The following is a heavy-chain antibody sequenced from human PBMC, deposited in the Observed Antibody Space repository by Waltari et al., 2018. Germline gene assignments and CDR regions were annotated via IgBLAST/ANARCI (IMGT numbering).Heavy chain of an antibody. D-gene: IGHD3-22*01. CDR3: AKDGSGYFVPWPQAPDS. J-gene: IGHJ4*02. V-gene: IGHV3-23*04. CDR2: ITATDSTT. CDR1: GFTFHAFA. Sequence: VQLVESGGGLVQPGGSLRLSCTDSGFTFHAFAMTWVRKTREKGLEWVSSITATDSTTDTSDSLSGRFTISRDNSQNTVYLQMNSLRVEDTAIYYCAKDGSGYFVPWPQAPDSWGQGTWVAVSS.